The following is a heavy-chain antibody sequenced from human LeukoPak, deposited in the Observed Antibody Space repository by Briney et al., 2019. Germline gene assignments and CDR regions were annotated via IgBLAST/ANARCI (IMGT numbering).Heavy chain of an antibody. D-gene: IGHD2-15*01. CDR1: GFTFSTYW. CDR3: ARDTGCAGGTCFSFYDY. V-gene: IGHV3-7*01. CDR2: IKQDGSQK. Sequence: PGGSLRLSCAASGFTFSTYWMTWVRPAPGKGLEWVANIKQDGSQKYYVDSVKGRFTISRDNAKNSLYLQMDSLRAEDTAVYYCARDTGCAGGTCFSFYDYWGQGTLVTVSS. J-gene: IGHJ4*02.